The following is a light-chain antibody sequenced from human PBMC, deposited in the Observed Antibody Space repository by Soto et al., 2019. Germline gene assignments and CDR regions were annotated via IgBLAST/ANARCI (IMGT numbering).Light chain of an antibody. CDR2: GNS. J-gene: IGLJ1*01. CDR1: SSNIGAGYD. CDR3: QSYDSSLSGYV. Sequence: QAVVTQPPSVSGAPGQRVTISCTGSSSNIGAGYDVHWYHQLPGTSPKVLIYGNSNRPSGVPDRFSGSKSGTSASLAITGLQAEDEADYYCQSYDSSLSGYVFGTGTKLTVL. V-gene: IGLV1-40*01.